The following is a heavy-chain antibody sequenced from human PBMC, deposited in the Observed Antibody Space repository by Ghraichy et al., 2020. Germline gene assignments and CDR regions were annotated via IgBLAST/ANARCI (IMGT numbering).Heavy chain of an antibody. Sequence: GGSLRLSFAASGFTFSNYAMYWVRQAPGKGLEWVSGITGSGGSTYYADSVKGRFTSSRDNSKNTLYLQMNSLRAEDTAVYYCAKVYSSGTKGFDPWGQGTLVTVSS. J-gene: IGHJ5*02. CDR3: AKVYSSGTKGFDP. CDR2: ITGSGGST. CDR1: GFTFSNYA. V-gene: IGHV3-23*01. D-gene: IGHD6-19*01.